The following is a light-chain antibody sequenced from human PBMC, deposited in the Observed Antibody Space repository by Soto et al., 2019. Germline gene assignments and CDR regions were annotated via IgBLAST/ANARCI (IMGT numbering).Light chain of an antibody. Sequence: QSVLTQPASVSGSPGQSITISCTGTSSDIGRYDYVSWYQQFPGKAPKLMIYRVINRPSGVSDRFSGSKSGNSASLSISGLQPEVEASYFCGSYTSATTWVFGGGTKLTVL. CDR2: RVI. CDR3: GSYTSATTWV. V-gene: IGLV2-14*03. J-gene: IGLJ3*02. CDR1: SSDIGRYDY.